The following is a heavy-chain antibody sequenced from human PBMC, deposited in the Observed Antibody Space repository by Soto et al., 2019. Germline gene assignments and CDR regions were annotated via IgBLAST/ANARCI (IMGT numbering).Heavy chain of an antibody. J-gene: IGHJ4*02. CDR1: GYTFTGYY. CDR3: AVEGTTGTTPFDY. V-gene: IGHV1-2*04. CDR2: INPNSGGT. Sequence: ASVKVSCKASGYTFTGYYMHWVRQAPGQGLEWMGWINPNSGGTNYAQKFQGWVTMTRDTSISTAYMELSRLRSDDTAVYYCAVEGTTGTTPFDYWGQGTLVTVSS. D-gene: IGHD1-1*01.